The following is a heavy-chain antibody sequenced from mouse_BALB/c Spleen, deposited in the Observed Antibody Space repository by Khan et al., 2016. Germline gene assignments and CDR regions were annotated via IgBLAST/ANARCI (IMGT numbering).Heavy chain of an antibody. J-gene: IGHJ3*01. CDR2: IRYSGST. Sequence: EVQLQESGPGLVKPSQSLSLTCTVTGYSITSDYAWNWIRQFPGNKLEWMGYIRYSGSTNYNPSLKSQVSITRDTSKNQVFLQLNSVTTEDTATYYCAWSFGYRGFAYWGQGTLVTVSA. V-gene: IGHV3-2*02. D-gene: IGHD2-2*01. CDR1: GYSITSDYA. CDR3: AWSFGYRGFAY.